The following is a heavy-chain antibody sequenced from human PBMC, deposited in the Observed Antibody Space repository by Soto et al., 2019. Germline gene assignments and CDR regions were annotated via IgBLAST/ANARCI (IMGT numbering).Heavy chain of an antibody. Sequence: ASLKVSCKASGYTFTSYGISWVRQAPGQGLEWMGRIIPILGIANHAQKLQGRVTMTTDTSTSTAYMELRSLRSDDTAVYYCARGVGSGTYYNQYNWFDPWGQGTLVTVSS. CDR1: GYTFTSYG. D-gene: IGHD3-10*01. J-gene: IGHJ5*02. CDR3: ARGVGSGTYYNQYNWFDP. CDR2: IIPILGIA. V-gene: IGHV1-18*01.